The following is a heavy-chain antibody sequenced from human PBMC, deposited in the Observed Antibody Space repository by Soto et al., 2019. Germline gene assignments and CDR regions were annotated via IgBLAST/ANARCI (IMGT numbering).Heavy chain of an antibody. CDR1: GGSISSSSYY. J-gene: IGHJ4*02. CDR2: IYYSGST. V-gene: IGHV4-39*07. D-gene: IGHD3-3*01. CDR3: ASSGIFGVVTPPDY. Sequence: SETLSLTCTVSGGSISSSSYYWGWIRQPPGKGLEWIGSIYYSGSTYYNPSLKSRVTISVDTAKNQFSLKLSSVTAADTAVYYWASSGIFGVVTPPDYWGQGTLVTVSS.